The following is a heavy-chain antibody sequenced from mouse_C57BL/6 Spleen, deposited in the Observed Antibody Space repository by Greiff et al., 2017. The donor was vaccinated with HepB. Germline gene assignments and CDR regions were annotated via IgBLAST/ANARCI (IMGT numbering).Heavy chain of an antibody. CDR2: ISYSGST. J-gene: IGHJ2*01. CDR1: GYSITSGYG. Sequence: EVQLKESGPGLVKPSQSLSLTCTVPGYSITSGYGWNWIRQFPGNKLEWMGYISYSGSTNYNPSLKSRISITRDTSKNQFFLQLNSVTTEDKATYDCARTARIKYWGQGTTLTVSS. D-gene: IGHD1-2*01. V-gene: IGHV3-2*02. CDR3: ARTARIKY.